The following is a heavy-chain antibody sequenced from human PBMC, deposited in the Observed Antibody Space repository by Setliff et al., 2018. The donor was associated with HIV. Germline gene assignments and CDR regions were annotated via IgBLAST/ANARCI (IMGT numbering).Heavy chain of an antibody. Sequence: ASVKVSCKASGYTVTGYYMHWVRQAPGQGLEWMGRINPNSGGTNYAQKFQGRVTMTRDTSISTAYMELSRLRSDDTAVYYCARNFGLSPSGKYYYYYGMDIWGQGSTVTASS. D-gene: IGHD3-10*01. CDR1: GYTVTGYY. V-gene: IGHV1-2*06. CDR2: INPNSGGT. CDR3: ARNFGLSPSGKYYYYYGMDI. J-gene: IGHJ6*02.